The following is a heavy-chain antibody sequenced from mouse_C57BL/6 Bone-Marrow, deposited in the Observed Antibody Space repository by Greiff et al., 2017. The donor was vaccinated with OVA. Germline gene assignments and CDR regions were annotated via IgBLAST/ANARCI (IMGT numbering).Heavy chain of an antibody. D-gene: IGHD1-1*01. J-gene: IGHJ1*03. CDR2: IWRGGST. CDR3: AKDYYGSSYGYWYFDV. V-gene: IGHV2-5*01. Sequence: VMLVESGPGLVQPSQSLSITCTVSGFSLTSYGVHWVRQSPGKGLEWLGVIWRGGSTDYNAAFMSRLSITKDNSKSQVFFKMNSLQADDTAIYYCAKDYYGSSYGYWYFDVWGTGTTVTVSS. CDR1: GFSLTSYG.